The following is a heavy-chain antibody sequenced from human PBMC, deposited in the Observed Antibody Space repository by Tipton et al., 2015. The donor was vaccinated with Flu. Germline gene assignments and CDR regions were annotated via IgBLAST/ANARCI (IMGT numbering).Heavy chain of an antibody. CDR1: GGSMRNYC. CDR2: IYNSGNI. J-gene: IGHJ3*02. V-gene: IGHV4-4*07. CDR3: ARRSDYHDAFDI. D-gene: IGHD4-17*01. Sequence: TLSLTCTVSGGSMRNYCWSWIRQPAGKGLEWIGRIYNSGNINYNPSLKSRVTMSVDTSKNQFSLKLSSVTAADTAMYYCARRSDYHDAFDIWGQGTMVSVSS.